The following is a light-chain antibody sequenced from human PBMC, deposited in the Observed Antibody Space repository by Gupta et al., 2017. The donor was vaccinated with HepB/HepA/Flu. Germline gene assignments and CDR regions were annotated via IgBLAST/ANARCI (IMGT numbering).Light chain of an antibody. V-gene: IGKV2-28*01. J-gene: IGKJ3*01. Sequence: DIVMTQSPLSLPVTPGEPASISCRSSQSLLHNNGYNFLDWYLQKPGQSPQLLIYLGSTRASGVPDRFSGSGSGTDFTLKISRVEAEDVGVYYCRQALQAPRTFGHGTKVEIK. CDR2: LGS. CDR3: RQALQAPRT. CDR1: QSLLHNNGYNF.